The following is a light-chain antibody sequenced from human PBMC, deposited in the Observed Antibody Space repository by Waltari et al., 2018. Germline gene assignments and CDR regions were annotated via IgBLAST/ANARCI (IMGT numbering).Light chain of an antibody. J-gene: IGKJ1*01. V-gene: IGKV3-15*01. CDR1: QSVSSN. CDR2: GAS. CDR3: QQYDNWPPWT. Sequence: EIVMTQSPATLSVSPGERATLSCRASQSVSSNLAWYQQKPGQAPRLLLAGASTRATGIPARFSGSGSGTEFTLSNSSLQSEDCAVDYCQQYDNWPPWTFGQGTKVEIK.